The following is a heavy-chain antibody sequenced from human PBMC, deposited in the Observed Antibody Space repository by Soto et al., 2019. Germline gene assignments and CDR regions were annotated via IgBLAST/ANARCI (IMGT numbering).Heavy chain of an antibody. CDR1: GFTFNSYA. V-gene: IGHV3-23*01. D-gene: IGHD3-3*01. CDR2: ISGSGGST. Sequence: VGSVRLSCVASGFTFNSYAMSWVRQAPGKGLEWVSVISGSGGSTYYADSVKGRFTISRDNSKNTLYLQMNSLRVEDTAVYYCAKEGYYDFWSGYLNWFDPWGQGTLVTVSS. CDR3: AKEGYYDFWSGYLNWFDP. J-gene: IGHJ5*02.